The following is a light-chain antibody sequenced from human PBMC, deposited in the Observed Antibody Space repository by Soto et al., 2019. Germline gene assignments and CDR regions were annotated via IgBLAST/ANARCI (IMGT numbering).Light chain of an antibody. CDR2: GAS. Sequence: EIVLTQPPGSLSLSPGDTATLSFGASQSISSTCLAWYQQKPGQAPRLLIHGASSRAAGIPDRFSGSGSGTDFTLTISRLEPEDFAVYYCQQYGNSPITFGQGTRLEIK. V-gene: IGKV3-20*01. CDR1: QSISSTC. CDR3: QQYGNSPIT. J-gene: IGKJ5*01.